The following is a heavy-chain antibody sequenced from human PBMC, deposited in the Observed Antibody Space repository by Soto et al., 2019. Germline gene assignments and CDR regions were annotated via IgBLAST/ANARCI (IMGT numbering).Heavy chain of an antibody. D-gene: IGHD2-2*01. CDR3: ARVGYCSSTSFYLYYLAMDV. CDR1: GYTFTSYA. J-gene: IGHJ6*02. V-gene: IGHV1-3*01. CDR2: INAGNGNT. Sequence: GASVKVSCKASGYTFTSYAMHWVRQAPGQRLEWMGWINAGNGNTKYSQKFQGRVTITRDTSASTAYMELSSLRPEDTAVYYCARVGYCSSTSFYLYYLAMDVRDQGSPVTVSS.